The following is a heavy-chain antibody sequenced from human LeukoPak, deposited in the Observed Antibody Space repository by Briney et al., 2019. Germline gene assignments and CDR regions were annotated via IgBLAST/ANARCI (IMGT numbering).Heavy chain of an antibody. CDR1: GYTFTDYY. CDR3: ARDEGGTAVRYYFYY. D-gene: IGHD2-21*02. V-gene: IGHV1-2*02. CDR2: INPNSGAT. J-gene: IGHJ4*02. Sequence: ASVKVSCKASGYTFTDYYMHWVRQAPGQGLEWMGWINPNSGATYYAQKFQGRVTMTRDTSFSTAYMEMSRLRSDDTAVYYCARDEGGTAVRYYFYYWGQGTLVTASS.